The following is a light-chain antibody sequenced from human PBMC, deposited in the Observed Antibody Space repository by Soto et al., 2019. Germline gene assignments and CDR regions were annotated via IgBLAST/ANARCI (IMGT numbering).Light chain of an antibody. J-gene: IGLJ2*01. Sequence: QSALTQPASVSGSPGQSITISCTGTSIDVGGYNYVSWYQQHPGKAPKLMIYDVSNRPSGVSNRFSGSKSGNTASLTISGLQAEDEDDYYGSSYTSSYVVFGGGTKLTVL. CDR2: DVS. CDR1: SIDVGGYNY. CDR3: SSYTSSYVV. V-gene: IGLV2-14*01.